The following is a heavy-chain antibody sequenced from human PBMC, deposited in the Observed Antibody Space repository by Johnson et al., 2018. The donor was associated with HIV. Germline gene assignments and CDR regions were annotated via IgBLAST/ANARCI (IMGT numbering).Heavy chain of an antibody. V-gene: IGHV3-20*04. Sequence: VQLVESGGDVVRPGGSLRLSCAASGFTFDDYDMTWVRQPPGKGLEWVSGINWNGGSTGYADSVKGRFTVSRDNAKNSRYLQMNSLRAEDTAVYYCANTSPGSGSFGAFDIWGQGTMVTVSS. CDR2: INWNGGST. D-gene: IGHD3-10*01. CDR3: ANTSPGSGSFGAFDI. CDR1: GFTFDDYD. J-gene: IGHJ3*02.